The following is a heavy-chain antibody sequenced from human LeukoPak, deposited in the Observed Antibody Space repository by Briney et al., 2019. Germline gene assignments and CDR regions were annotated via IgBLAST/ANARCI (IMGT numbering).Heavy chain of an antibody. Sequence: ASVKVSCKASGYTFTGYYLHWVRQAPGQGLEWMGWTHPNSGGTSYAQRFQGRVTMTRDTSISTAYMELSSLRSDDTALYFCARLASVPGWGQGTLVTVSS. CDR3: ARLASVPG. D-gene: IGHD6-19*01. CDR2: THPNSGGT. V-gene: IGHV1-2*02. CDR1: GYTFTGYY. J-gene: IGHJ1*01.